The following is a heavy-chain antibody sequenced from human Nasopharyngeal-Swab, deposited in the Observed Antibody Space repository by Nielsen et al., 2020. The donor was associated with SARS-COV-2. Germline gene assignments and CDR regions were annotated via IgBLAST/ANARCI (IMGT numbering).Heavy chain of an antibody. D-gene: IGHD3-10*01. Sequence: ALVKVSCKASGYTFTSYGISWVRQAPGQGLEWMGWISAYNGNTNYAQKLQGRVTMTTDTSTSTAYMELRSLRSDDTAVYYCARGSASYYYYGMDVWGQGTTVTVSS. J-gene: IGHJ6*02. CDR1: GYTFTSYG. CDR2: ISAYNGNT. V-gene: IGHV1-18*01. CDR3: ARGSASYYYYGMDV.